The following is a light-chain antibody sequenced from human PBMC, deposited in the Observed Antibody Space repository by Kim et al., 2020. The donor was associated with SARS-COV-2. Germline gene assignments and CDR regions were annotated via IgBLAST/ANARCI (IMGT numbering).Light chain of an antibody. V-gene: IGKV3-15*01. CDR2: GAS. J-gene: IGKJ1*01. CDR3: QKYNSWPPT. CDR1: QSVSSY. Sequence: DIVMTQSPSTLSVSLGERATLSCRASQSVSSYLAWYQQKPGQAPRLLIYGASTRPTGIPARFSGSGSGTEFTLTISSLQSEDVAVYYCQKYNSWPPTLGQGTKVDIK.